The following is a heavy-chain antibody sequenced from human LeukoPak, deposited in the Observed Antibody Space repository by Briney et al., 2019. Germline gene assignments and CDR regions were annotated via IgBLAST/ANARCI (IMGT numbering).Heavy chain of an antibody. V-gene: IGHV1-69*04. J-gene: IGHJ6*02. CDR1: GGAFSSYA. CDR3: ARDLSPSGYYYGMDV. Sequence: GASVKVSCKASGGAFSSYAISWVRQAPGQGLEWMGRIIPILGIANYAQKFQGRVTITADKSTSTAYMELSSLRSEGTAVYYCARDLSPSGYYYGMDVWGQGTTVTVSS. CDR2: IIPILGIA.